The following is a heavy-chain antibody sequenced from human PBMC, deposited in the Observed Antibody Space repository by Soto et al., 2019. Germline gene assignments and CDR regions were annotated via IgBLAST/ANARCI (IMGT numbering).Heavy chain of an antibody. CDR2: IIPVFGTA. CDR3: SRGDATKIVVTTYYGMDV. Sequence: QVQLVQSGAEVKKPGSSVRVSCKASGGTLRNYGISWVRQAPGQGLEWMGGIIPVFGTANYAQKFQGRVTITADEYTSTVYMDVTSLRSDDTAVYYCSRGDATKIVVTTYYGMDVWGQGTTVTVSS. D-gene: IGHD4-17*01. CDR1: GGTLRNYG. V-gene: IGHV1-69*12. J-gene: IGHJ6*02.